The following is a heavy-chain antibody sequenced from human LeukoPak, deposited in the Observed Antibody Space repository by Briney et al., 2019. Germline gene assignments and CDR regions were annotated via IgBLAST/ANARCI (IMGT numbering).Heavy chain of an antibody. J-gene: IGHJ4*02. CDR2: IYYSGST. CDR1: GDSISSFY. CDR3: ARGTVTMDY. D-gene: IGHD4-17*01. V-gene: IGHV4-59*13. Sequence: SETLSLTCTVSGDSISSFYWSWIRQPPGKGLEWIGYIYYSGSTKYNPALKSRVTISIDSSKNQFSLNLSSVTAADTAVYYCARGTVTMDYWGRGTLVTVSS.